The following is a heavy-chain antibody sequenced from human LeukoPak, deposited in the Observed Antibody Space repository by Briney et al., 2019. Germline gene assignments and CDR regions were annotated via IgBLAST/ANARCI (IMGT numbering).Heavy chain of an antibody. CDR3: ARLTGYSSESWFDP. J-gene: IGHJ5*02. CDR1: GGSISSGSYY. Sequence: SETLSLTCTVSGGSISSGSYYWSWIRQPAGKGLEWIGRIYTSGSTNYNPSLKSRVTISVDTSKNQFSLKLSSVTAADTAVYYCARLTGYSSESWFDPWGQGTLVTVSS. V-gene: IGHV4-61*02. CDR2: IYTSGST. D-gene: IGHD3-9*01.